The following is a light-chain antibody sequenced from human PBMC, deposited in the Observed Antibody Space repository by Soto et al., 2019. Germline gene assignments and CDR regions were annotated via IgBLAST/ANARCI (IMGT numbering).Light chain of an antibody. CDR2: LAS. J-gene: IGKJ5*01. CDR1: QSISNF. CDR3: QQSYDTPPYT. Sequence: IQMTQSPSSLSASVGDRVTITCRASQSISNFLNWYQQKPGKAPKLLIYLASSLQSGVPSRFSGSGSGTDFTLTISSLQPEDFATYYCQQSYDTPPYTFGQGTRMEIK. V-gene: IGKV1-39*01.